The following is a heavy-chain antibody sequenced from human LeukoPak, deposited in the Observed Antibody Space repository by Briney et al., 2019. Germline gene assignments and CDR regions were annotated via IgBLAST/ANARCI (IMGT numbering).Heavy chain of an antibody. CDR3: AKTTVTTYYQSALDY. Sequence: GVSLRLSCAASGFTFSSNAMSWVRQAPGKGLEWVSAISGSGGSTYYADSVKGRFTISRDNSKNTLYLQMNSLRAEDTAVYYCAKTTVTTYYQSALDYWGQGTLVTVSS. CDR1: GFTFSSNA. D-gene: IGHD4-17*01. J-gene: IGHJ4*02. CDR2: ISGSGGST. V-gene: IGHV3-23*01.